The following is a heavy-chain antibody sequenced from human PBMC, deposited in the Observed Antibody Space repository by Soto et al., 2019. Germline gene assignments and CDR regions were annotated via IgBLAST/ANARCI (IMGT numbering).Heavy chain of an antibody. CDR2: TYYRSKWYN. J-gene: IGHJ3*02. V-gene: IGHV6-1*01. CDR1: GDSVSSNSAA. CDR3: ARAYLDAFDI. Sequence: KPTQTPLTCAISGDSVSSNSAAWNWIRQSPSRGLEWLGRTYYRSKWYNDYAVSVKSRITINPDTSKNQFSLQLNSVTPEDTAVYYCARAYLDAFDIWGQGTMVTVSS.